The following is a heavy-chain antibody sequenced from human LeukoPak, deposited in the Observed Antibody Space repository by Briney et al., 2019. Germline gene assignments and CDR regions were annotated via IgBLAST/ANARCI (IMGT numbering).Heavy chain of an antibody. CDR1: GYNFIGYY. J-gene: IGHJ2*01. CDR3: ARGEPAKPWLETEDWYFHL. V-gene: IGHV1-2*02. D-gene: IGHD6-19*01. Sequence: ASVKVSCKASGYNFIGYYINWVRQAPGQGLEWMGWINPKNGGTESAQRFQGRVFMTRDTSISTAYLQWSSLKASDTAMYYCARGEPAKPWLETEDWYFHLWGRGTLVTVSS. CDR2: INPKNGGT.